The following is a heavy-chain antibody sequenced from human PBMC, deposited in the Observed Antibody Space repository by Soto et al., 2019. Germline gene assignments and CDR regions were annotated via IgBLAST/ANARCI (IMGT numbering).Heavy chain of an antibody. CDR2: IYGGGNGP. V-gene: IGHV3-23*01. CDR1: GFTFSDFA. CDR3: AKMEGIDPCAYFLAF. J-gene: IGHJ4*02. Sequence: PGGALRLSCAATGFTFSDFAMIWVRQAPGKGLEWVSRIYGGGNGPHYADSVKGRVTISRDNSKNTLYLQMNSLRAEDTAVYYCAKMEGIDPCAYFLAFRGQRTLVTVSS. D-gene: IGHD2-8*01.